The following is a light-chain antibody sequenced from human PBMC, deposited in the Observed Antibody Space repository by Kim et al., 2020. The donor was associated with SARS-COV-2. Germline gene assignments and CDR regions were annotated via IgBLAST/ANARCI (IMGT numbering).Light chain of an antibody. CDR3: QQYGSSPLT. Sequence: SPVATATLSCRASQSVYSSYLAWYQQKPGQAPRLLIYGASSRATGIPDRFSGSGSGTDFILTISRLEPEDFAVFYCQQYGSSPLTFGPGTKVDIK. CDR2: GAS. J-gene: IGKJ3*01. V-gene: IGKV3-20*01. CDR1: QSVYSSY.